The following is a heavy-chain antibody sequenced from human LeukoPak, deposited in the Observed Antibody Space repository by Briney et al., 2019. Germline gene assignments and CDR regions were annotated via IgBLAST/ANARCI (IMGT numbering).Heavy chain of an antibody. CDR3: ATDCRGSGSYSADFYMDV. CDR2: INPSGGGHA. Sequence: ASVKVSCQTPGYTFTDYFVHWVRQAPGQGLEWVGIINPSGGGHADSTQNFQGRINMTRDTSTSTVFMELSSLRPDDTAVYYCATDCRGSGSYSADFYMDVRGKGTTVTVSS. V-gene: IGHV1-46*01. D-gene: IGHD3-10*01. J-gene: IGHJ6*03. CDR1: GYTFTDYF.